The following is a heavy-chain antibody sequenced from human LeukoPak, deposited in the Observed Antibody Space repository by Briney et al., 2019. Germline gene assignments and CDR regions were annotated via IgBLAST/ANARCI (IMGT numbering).Heavy chain of an antibody. CDR1: GGTFSSYA. J-gene: IGHJ4*02. CDR2: ISAYNGNT. V-gene: IGHV1-18*01. Sequence: ASVKVSCKASGGTFSSYAISWVRQAPGQGLEWMGWISAYNGNTNYAQKLQGRVTMTTDTSTSTAYMELRSLRSDDTAVYYCARSSGWYDPSDYWGQGILVTVSS. D-gene: IGHD6-19*01. CDR3: ARSSGWYDPSDY.